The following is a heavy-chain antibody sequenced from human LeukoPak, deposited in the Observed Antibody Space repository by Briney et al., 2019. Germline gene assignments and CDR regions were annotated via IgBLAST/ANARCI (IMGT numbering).Heavy chain of an antibody. D-gene: IGHD3-10*01. Sequence: SETLSLTCTVSGGSISSYYWSWIRQPPGKGLEWIGYIYYSGSTNYNPSLKSRVTISVDTSKNQFSLELSSVTAADTAVYYCARASRYYYGSGSYNFDYWGQGTLVTVSS. CDR3: ARASRYYYGSGSYNFDY. J-gene: IGHJ4*02. V-gene: IGHV4-59*01. CDR1: GGSISSYY. CDR2: IYYSGST.